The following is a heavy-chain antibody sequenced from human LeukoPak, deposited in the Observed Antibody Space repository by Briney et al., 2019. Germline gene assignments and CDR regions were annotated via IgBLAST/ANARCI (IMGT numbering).Heavy chain of an antibody. CDR3: ARDLSWGSYTS. CDR1: GFTFSSYS. D-gene: IGHD3-16*01. V-gene: IGHV3-21*04. J-gene: IGHJ4*02. CDR2: ISSGSSYI. Sequence: GGSLRLSCAASGFTFSSYSMNWVRQAPGKGLEWVSSISSGSSYIYYADSVKGRFTISRDNSKNTLYLQMNSLSAEDTAVYYCARDLSWGSYTSWGQGTLVTVSS.